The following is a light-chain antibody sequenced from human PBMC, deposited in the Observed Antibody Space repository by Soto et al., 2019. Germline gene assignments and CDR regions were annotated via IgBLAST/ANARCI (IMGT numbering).Light chain of an antibody. CDR3: QTWGTAYVL. CDR1: SGHSSYA. CDR2: VNSDGSH. J-gene: IGLJ2*01. Sequence: QLVRTQSPSASASLGASVKLTCTLSSGHSSYAIAWHQQQPEKGPRYLMKVNSDGSHSKGDGIPDRFSGSSSGAERYFTISSLQSEDEADYYCQTWGTAYVLFGGGTKLTVL. V-gene: IGLV4-69*01.